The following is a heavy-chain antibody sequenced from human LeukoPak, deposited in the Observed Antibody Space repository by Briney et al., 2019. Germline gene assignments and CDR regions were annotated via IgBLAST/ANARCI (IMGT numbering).Heavy chain of an antibody. CDR1: GYSISSGYY. D-gene: IGHD4-23*01. V-gene: IGHV4-38-2*01. CDR3: ARLYYGGITYYYYYMDV. J-gene: IGHJ6*03. Sequence: SETLSLTCAVSGYSISSGYYWGWIRQPPGKGLERIGSIYHSGSTYYNPSLKSRVTISVDTPKNQFSLKLSSVTAADTAVYYCARLYYGGITYYYYYMDVWGKGTTVTVSS. CDR2: IYHSGST.